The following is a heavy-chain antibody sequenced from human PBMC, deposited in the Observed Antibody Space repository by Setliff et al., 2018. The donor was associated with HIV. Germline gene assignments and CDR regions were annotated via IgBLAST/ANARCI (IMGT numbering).Heavy chain of an antibody. CDR1: GGSFTAYY. J-gene: IGHJ5*02. CDR3: SRGTYYKGLDP. CDR2: IYTSGST. D-gene: IGHD3-10*01. V-gene: IGHV4-4*08. Sequence: PSETLSLTCAVYGGSFTAYYWTWIRQPPGKGLEWIGYIYTSGSTNYNPSLKSRVTISVDTSQNHFSLKLTSVTAADTALYFCSRGTYYKGLDPWGQGTLVTVSS.